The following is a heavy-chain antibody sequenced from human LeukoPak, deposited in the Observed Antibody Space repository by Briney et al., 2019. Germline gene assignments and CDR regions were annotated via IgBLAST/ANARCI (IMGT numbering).Heavy chain of an antibody. V-gene: IGHV4-4*02. CDR2: IYHSGST. CDR3: ARDYRAPGVAQGAFDI. CDR1: GGSISSSNW. D-gene: IGHD3-16*02. Sequence: SETLSLTCAVSGGSISSSNWWSWVRQPPGKGLEWIGEIYHSGSTNYNPSLKSRVTISVDKSKNQFSLKLSSVTAADTAVYYCARDYRAPGVAQGAFDIWGQGTMVTVSS. J-gene: IGHJ3*02.